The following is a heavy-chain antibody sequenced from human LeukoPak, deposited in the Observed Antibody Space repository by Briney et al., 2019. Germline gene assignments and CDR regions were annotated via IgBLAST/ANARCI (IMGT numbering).Heavy chain of an antibody. CDR1: GFTFSSYS. J-gene: IGHJ4*02. D-gene: IGHD3-10*01. CDR2: ISSSSSYI. CDR3: ALPPYGSGSYFIY. V-gene: IGHV3-21*01. Sequence: PGGSLRLSCAASGFTFSSYSMNWVRQAPGKGLEWVSSISSSSSYIYYTDSVKGRFTISRDNAKNSLYLQMNSLRAEDTAVYYCALPPYGSGSYFIYWGQGTLVTASS.